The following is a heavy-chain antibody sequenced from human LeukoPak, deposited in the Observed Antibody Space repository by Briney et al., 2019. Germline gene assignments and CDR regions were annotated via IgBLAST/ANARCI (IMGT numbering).Heavy chain of an antibody. CDR1: GGSINSYF. J-gene: IGHJ4*02. D-gene: IGHD4-23*01. CDR2: IYYSEST. CDR3: ARGSTVADDY. Sequence: SETLSLTCTVSGGSINSYFWSWIRQPPGKGLEWIGYIYYSESTNYNPSLKSRVTISVDTSKNQFSLKLTSVTAADTAVYYCARGSTVADDYWGQGILVTVSS. V-gene: IGHV4-59*08.